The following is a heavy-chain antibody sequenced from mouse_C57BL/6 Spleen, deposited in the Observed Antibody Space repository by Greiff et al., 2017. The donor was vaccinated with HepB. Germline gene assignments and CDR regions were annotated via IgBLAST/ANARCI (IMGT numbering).Heavy chain of an antibody. CDR1: GFTFSSYA. J-gene: IGHJ4*01. CDR2: ISAGGSYT. V-gene: IGHV5-4*03. Sequence: EVKLVESGGGLVKPGGSLKLSCAASGFTFSSYAMSWVRQTPEKRLEWVATISAGGSYTYYPDNVQGRFTISRDNAKNNLYLQMSHLKSEDTAMYYWARVGEAMDYWGQGTSVTVSS. CDR3: ARVGEAMDY.